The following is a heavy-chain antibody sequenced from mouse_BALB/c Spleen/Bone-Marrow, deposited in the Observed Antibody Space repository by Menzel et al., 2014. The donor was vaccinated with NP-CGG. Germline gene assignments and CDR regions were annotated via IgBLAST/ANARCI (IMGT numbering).Heavy chain of an antibody. D-gene: IGHD1-3*01. V-gene: IGHV1S81*02. CDR3: ARWGKGYFDV. J-gene: IGHJ1*01. Sequence: VKLQESGAELVKPGASVKLSCKASGYNFISYWIHWVKQRPGQGLEWIGEINPGNGRTNYNDKFKNKATLTIDKSSSTAYMQLSRLTSEDSAVYYCARWGKGYFDVWGAGTTVTVSS. CDR1: GYNFISYW. CDR2: INPGNGRT.